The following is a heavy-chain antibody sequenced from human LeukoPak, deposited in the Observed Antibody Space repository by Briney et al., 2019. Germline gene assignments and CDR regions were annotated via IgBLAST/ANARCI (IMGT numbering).Heavy chain of an antibody. CDR3: ARLKSSSWATAYFQH. Sequence: SQTLSLTCTVSGGSISSGDYYWSWIRQPPGKGLEWIGYIYYSGSTYYNPSLKSRVTISVDTSKNQFSLKLSSVTAADTAVYYCARLKSSSWATAYFQHWGQGTLVTVFS. J-gene: IGHJ1*01. CDR2: IYYSGST. V-gene: IGHV4-30-4*01. D-gene: IGHD6-13*01. CDR1: GGSISSGDYY.